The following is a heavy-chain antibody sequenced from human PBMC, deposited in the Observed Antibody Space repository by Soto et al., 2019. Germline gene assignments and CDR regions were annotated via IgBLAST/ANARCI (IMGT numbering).Heavy chain of an antibody. J-gene: IGHJ4*02. CDR3: AKVTIAYSGRLYYFDY. CDR1: GFTFSSYA. Sequence: PGGSLRLSCAASGFTFSSYAMSWVRQAPGKGLEWVSAISGSGGSTYYADSVKGRFTISRDNSKNTLYLQMNSLRAEDTAVYYCAKVTIAYSGRLYYFDYWGQGTLVTVSS. D-gene: IGHD5-12*01. CDR2: ISGSGGST. V-gene: IGHV3-23*01.